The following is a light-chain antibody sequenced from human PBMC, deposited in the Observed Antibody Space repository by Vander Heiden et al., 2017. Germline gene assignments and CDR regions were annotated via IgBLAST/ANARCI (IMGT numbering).Light chain of an antibody. CDR1: QSISSY. Sequence: IQMTEAPSSLSASVGDRVTITCRASQSISSYLNWYQQQPGKAPKLLIYAASSLQSGVPSRFSGSGSGTDFTLTISSLQPEDFATYYCQQSYSTPGTFGQGTKVEIK. CDR2: AAS. CDR3: QQSYSTPGT. V-gene: IGKV1-39*01. J-gene: IGKJ1*01.